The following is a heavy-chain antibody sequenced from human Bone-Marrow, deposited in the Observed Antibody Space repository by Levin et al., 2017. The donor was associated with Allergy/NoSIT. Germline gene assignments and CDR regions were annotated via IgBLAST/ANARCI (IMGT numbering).Heavy chain of an antibody. J-gene: IGHJ4*02. CDR2: ISTGSDAT. CDR1: GYSFPHYA. D-gene: IGHD3/OR15-3a*01. V-gene: IGHV3-48*01. CDR3: TAGNGLADY. Sequence: LPGGSLRLSCSFSGYSFPHYAMNWVRQAPRKALEWVSYISTGSDATDYADSVKGRFTISRDDAKNSLFLEMNSLSAEDTAVYYCTAGNGLADYWGQGTRVTVSS.